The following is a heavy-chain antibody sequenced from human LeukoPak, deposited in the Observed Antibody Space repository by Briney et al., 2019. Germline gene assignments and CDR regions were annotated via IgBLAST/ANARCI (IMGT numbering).Heavy chain of an antibody. D-gene: IGHD2-15*01. CDR3: ATARISHCSGGSCYPTHFDY. Sequence: SETLSLTCTVSGGSISSYYWSWIRQPPRKGLEWIGYIYYSGSTNYNPSLKSRVTISVDTSKNQFSLKLSSVTAADTAVYYCATARISHCSGGSCYPTHFDYWGQGTLVTVSS. CDR1: GGSISSYY. J-gene: IGHJ4*02. V-gene: IGHV4-59*08. CDR2: IYYSGST.